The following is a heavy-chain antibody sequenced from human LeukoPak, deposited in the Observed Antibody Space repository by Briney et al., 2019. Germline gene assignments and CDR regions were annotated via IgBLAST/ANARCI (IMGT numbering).Heavy chain of an antibody. D-gene: IGHD6-13*01. V-gene: IGHV1-24*01. CDR2: FDPEDGET. Sequence: ASVKVSCKVSGYTLTELSMHWVRQAPGKGLEWMGGFDPEDGETIYAQKFQGRVTMTRDMSTSTVYMELSSLRSEDTAVYYCARGDIAAASNYWGQGTLVAVSS. CDR3: ARGDIAAASNY. CDR1: GYTLTELS. J-gene: IGHJ4*02.